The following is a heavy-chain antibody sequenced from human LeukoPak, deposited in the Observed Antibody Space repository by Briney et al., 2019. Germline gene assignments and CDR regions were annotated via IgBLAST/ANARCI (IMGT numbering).Heavy chain of an antibody. D-gene: IGHD3-22*01. V-gene: IGHV4-38-2*02. J-gene: IGHJ4*02. CDR1: GYSISSGYY. Sequence: SETLSLTCTVSGYSISSGYYWAWIRQPPGKGLEWIGSIYHSGSTYYNPSLKSRVIISVDTSKNQFSLKLSSVTAADTAVYYCARVTGYMIEDYFDYWGQGTLVTVSS. CDR3: ARVTGYMIEDYFDY. CDR2: IYHSGST.